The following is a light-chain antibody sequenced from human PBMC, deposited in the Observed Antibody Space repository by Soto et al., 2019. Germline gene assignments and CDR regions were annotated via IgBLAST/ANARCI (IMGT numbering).Light chain of an antibody. V-gene: IGKV3-20*01. CDR2: GAS. CDR3: QQYGSSPLA. J-gene: IGKJ4*01. CDR1: QSLSGSY. Sequence: EIVLTPSPGTLSLSPGERATLSCRASQSLSGSYLAWYQQKPGQTPRLLIYGASARATGIPDRFSGSGSGTDFTLTISRLEPEDFAVYYCQQYGSSPLAFGGGTKVEIK.